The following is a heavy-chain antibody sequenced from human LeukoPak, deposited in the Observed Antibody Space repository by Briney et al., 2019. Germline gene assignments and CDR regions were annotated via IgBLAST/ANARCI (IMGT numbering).Heavy chain of an antibody. CDR3: AKDLSGSGSYLGL. J-gene: IGHJ4*01. CDR1: GFTFRTYG. CDR2: ISVDGKTK. Sequence: PGGSLRLSCAASGFTFRTYGFNWVRQAPGKGLGWVSYISVDGKTKYYADSVKGRFTISRDNSKNTLYLQMNSLRAEDTAVYYCAKDLSGSGSYLGLWGHGTLVIVSS. D-gene: IGHD3-10*01. V-gene: IGHV3-48*03.